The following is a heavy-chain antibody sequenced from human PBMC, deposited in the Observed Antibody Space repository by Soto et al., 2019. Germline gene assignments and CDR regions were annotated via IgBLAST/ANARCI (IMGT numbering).Heavy chain of an antibody. D-gene: IGHD6-13*01. CDR1: GGTFSRYA. J-gene: IGHJ3*02. V-gene: IGHV1-69*01. CDR3: ARGAAATHDAFDI. Sequence: SVKLYCNASGGTFSRYAISWVRQAPGQGLEWMGGIIPIFGTANYAQKFQGRVTITADESTSTAYMELSSLRAEDTAVYYCARGAAATHDAFDIWGQGTMVTVSS. CDR2: IIPIFGTA.